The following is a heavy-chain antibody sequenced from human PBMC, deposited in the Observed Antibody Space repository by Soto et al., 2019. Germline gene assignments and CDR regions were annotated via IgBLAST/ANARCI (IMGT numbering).Heavy chain of an antibody. CDR2: INKDGSEK. J-gene: IGHJ4*02. CDR1: GFTFTTCW. CDR3: ATRPCEVNYYGVFAY. Sequence: GGSLRLSCEASGFTFTTCWMTWVRQAPGKGLEWVANINKDGSEKFYVDSVKGRFTISRDNAKNSLFLQMNSLRAEDTAVYYCATRPCEVNYYGVFAYWGQGALVTVSS. D-gene: IGHD3-22*01. V-gene: IGHV3-7*03.